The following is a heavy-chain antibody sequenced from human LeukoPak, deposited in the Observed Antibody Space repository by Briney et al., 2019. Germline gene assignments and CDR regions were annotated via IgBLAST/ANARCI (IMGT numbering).Heavy chain of an antibody. J-gene: IGHJ4*02. CDR1: GYTFTSYG. V-gene: IGHV1-18*01. CDR3: ARVRGYYDSSGPRYY. D-gene: IGHD3-22*01. Sequence: GASVKVSCKASGYTFTSYGISWVRQAPGQGLEWMGWISAYNGNTNYAQKLQGRVAMTTDTSTSTAYMELRSLRSDDTAVYYCARVRGYYDSSGPRYYWGQGTLVTVSS. CDR2: ISAYNGNT.